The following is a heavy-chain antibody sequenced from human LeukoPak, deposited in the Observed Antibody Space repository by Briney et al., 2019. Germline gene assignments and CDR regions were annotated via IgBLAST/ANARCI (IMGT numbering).Heavy chain of an antibody. D-gene: IGHD5-12*01. J-gene: IGHJ4*02. Sequence: SETLSLTCAVYGGSFSGYYWSWIRQPPGKGLEWIGEINHSGSTNYNPSLKSRVTISVDTSKNQFSLKLSSVTAADTAVYYCARRVATIRAYYFDYWGQGTLVTVSS. CDR1: GGSFSGYY. CDR2: INHSGST. V-gene: IGHV4-34*01. CDR3: ARRVATIRAYYFDY.